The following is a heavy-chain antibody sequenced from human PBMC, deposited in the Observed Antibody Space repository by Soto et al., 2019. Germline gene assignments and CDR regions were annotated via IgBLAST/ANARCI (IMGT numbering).Heavy chain of an antibody. CDR1: GGSISSSSSY. V-gene: IGHV4-39*01. CDR3: ARGFGSGYCSSTSCYGFDY. Sequence: PSETLSLTCTVSGGSISSSSSYWGWIRQPPGKGLEWVGSIYYLGNTYYNPSLGSRVTISVDTSKNQFSLKLRSVTAADTAVYYSARGFGSGYCSSTSCYGFDYWGQGTLVTVSS. CDR2: IYYLGNT. J-gene: IGHJ4*02. D-gene: IGHD2-2*01.